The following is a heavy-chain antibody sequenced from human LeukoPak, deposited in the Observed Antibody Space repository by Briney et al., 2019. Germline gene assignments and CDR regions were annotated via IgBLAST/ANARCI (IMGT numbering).Heavy chain of an antibody. D-gene: IGHD3-10*01. J-gene: IGHJ5*02. CDR2: IYGSGST. CDR1: GGSIRSY. Sequence: SETLSLTCTVSGGSIRSYWSWIRQPAGKGLEWIGRIYGSGSTDYNPSLKSRVTMSIDTSKNQFSLNLISVTAADTAVYYCARDSGTTGEVKFDPWGQGTLVTVSS. CDR3: ARDSGTTGEVKFDP. V-gene: IGHV4-4*07.